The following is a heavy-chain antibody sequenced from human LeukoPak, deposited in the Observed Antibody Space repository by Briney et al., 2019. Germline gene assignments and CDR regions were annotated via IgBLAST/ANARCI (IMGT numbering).Heavy chain of an antibody. CDR3: ARADYGQKFDP. V-gene: IGHV3-53*01. D-gene: IGHD4-17*01. Sequence: QPGGSLRLSCTVSGFTVSSNSMSWVRQAPGKGLEWVSFIYSDNTHYSDSVKGRFTISRDNSKNTLYLQMNSLKAEDTAVYYCARADYGQKFDPWGQGTLVTVSS. CDR1: GFTVSSNS. J-gene: IGHJ5*02. CDR2: IYSDNT.